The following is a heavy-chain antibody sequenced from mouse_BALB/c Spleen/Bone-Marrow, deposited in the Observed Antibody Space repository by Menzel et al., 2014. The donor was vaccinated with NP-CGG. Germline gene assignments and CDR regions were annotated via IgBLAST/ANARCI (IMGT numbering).Heavy chain of an antibody. CDR1: GHTFTDYW. CDR2: IDPSDSET. CDR3: ARTAY. J-gene: IGHJ3*01. Sequence: QVQLQQSGAELVKPGAPVKLSCKASGHTFTDYWMNWVKQRPGRGLEWIGRIDPSDSETHYNQKFKDKATLTVDKSSTTAYIQLSNLTSEDSAVYYCARTAYWGQGTLVTVSA. V-gene: IGHV1-69*02.